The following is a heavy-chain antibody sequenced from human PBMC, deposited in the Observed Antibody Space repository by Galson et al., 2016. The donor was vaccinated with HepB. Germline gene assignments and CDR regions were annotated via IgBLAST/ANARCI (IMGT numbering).Heavy chain of an antibody. D-gene: IGHD3-3*01. Sequence: SLRLSCAASGFTFSSYGMHWVRQAPGKGLEWAAVISYDGSNKYYADSVKGRFTISRDNSKNTLYLQMNSLRAEDTAVDYCETPYYDFWGGYNPFDYWGQGTLVTVSS. CDR3: ETPYYDFWGGYNPFDY. CDR1: GFTFSSYG. V-gene: IGHV3-30*03. CDR2: ISYDGSNK. J-gene: IGHJ4*02.